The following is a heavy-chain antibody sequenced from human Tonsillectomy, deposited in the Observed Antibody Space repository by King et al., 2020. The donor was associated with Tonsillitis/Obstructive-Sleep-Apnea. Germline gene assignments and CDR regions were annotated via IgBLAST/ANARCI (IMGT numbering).Heavy chain of an antibody. CDR2: IYYSGST. CDR1: GGSISSYY. J-gene: IGHJ4*02. CDR3: ARLGWRGLRKGFDY. V-gene: IGHV4-59*08. D-gene: IGHD1-14*01. Sequence: VQLQESGPGLVKPSETLSLTCTVSGGSISSYYWSWVRQPPGKGLGWIGYIYYSGSTKYNPSLKSRVTISVDTSKNQFSLKLSSVTASDTAVYYCARLGWRGLRKGFDYWGQGTLVTVSS.